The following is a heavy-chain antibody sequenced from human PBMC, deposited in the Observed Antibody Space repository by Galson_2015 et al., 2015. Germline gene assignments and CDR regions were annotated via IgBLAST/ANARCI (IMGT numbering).Heavy chain of an antibody. CDR3: ATETKPLLYFDS. J-gene: IGHJ4*02. CDR2: IYSGGST. Sequence: SLRLSCAASGFTVSTNYMTWVRQAPGKGLEWLSIIYSGGSTYYADSVKGRFTISRDNSKNTLDLQMNSLRAEDTAVYYCATETKPLLYFDSWGQGTLVTVSS. CDR1: GFTVSTNY. D-gene: IGHD3-10*01. V-gene: IGHV3-53*01.